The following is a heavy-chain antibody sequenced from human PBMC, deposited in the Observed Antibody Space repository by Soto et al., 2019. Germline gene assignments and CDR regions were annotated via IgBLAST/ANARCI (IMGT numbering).Heavy chain of an antibody. CDR2: IYYSGST. CDR3: ARLGQVYYYYYMDV. Sequence: SETLSLTCTVSGDSISSYYGSWIRQPPGKGLEWIGYIYYSGSTNYNPSLKSRVTISVDTSKNQFSLKLSSVTAADTAVYYCARLGQVYYYYYMDVWGKGTTVTVSS. V-gene: IGHV4-59*08. CDR1: GDSISSYY. J-gene: IGHJ6*03.